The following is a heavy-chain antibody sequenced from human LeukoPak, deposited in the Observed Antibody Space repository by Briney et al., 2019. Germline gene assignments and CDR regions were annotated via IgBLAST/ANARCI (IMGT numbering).Heavy chain of an antibody. CDR2: IKQDGSVK. V-gene: IGHV3-7*01. Sequence: GGSLRLSCAASGLTFGSHWMSWVRQAPGKGLEWVANIKQDGSVKTYVDSVKGRFTISRDNAKNSLYLQMNSLRAEDMAVYYCAKDSYSRGDYWGQGTLVTVSS. D-gene: IGHD6-13*01. CDR3: AKDSYSRGDY. CDR1: GLTFGSHW. J-gene: IGHJ4*02.